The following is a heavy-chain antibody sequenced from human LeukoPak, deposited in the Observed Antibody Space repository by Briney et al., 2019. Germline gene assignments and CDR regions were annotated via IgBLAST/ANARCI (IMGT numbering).Heavy chain of an antibody. V-gene: IGHV3-73*01. CDR1: GLAFSGSA. J-gene: IGHJ5*02. CDR2: IRSKANSYAT. D-gene: IGHD3-10*01. Sequence: GGSLKLSCAASGLAFSGSAMHWVRQASGQGLEWVGRIRSKANSYATAYAASVKGRFTISRDDSKNTAYLQMNSLTAEDTAVYYCARGPDYYGSGTYVSWGQGTLVTVSS. CDR3: ARGPDYYGSGTYVS.